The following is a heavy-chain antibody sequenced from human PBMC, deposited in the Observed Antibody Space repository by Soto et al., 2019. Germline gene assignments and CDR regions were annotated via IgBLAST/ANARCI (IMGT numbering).Heavy chain of an antibody. CDR2: MNPNSGNT. Sequence: ASVKVSCKXSGYTFTSYDINWVRQATGQGLEWMGWMNPNSGNTGYAQKFQGRVTMTRNTSISTAYMELSSLRSEDTAVYYCARGRVARFLEWLLESNWFDPWGQGTLVTVSS. V-gene: IGHV1-8*01. D-gene: IGHD3-3*01. CDR1: GYTFTSYD. J-gene: IGHJ5*02. CDR3: ARGRVARFLEWLLESNWFDP.